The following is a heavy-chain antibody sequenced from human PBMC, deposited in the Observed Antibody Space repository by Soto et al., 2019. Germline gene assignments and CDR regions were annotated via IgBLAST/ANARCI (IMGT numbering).Heavy chain of an antibody. CDR1: GYTFTSYG. CDR3: ARDLKGYCSSTSCYTSYYYGMDV. CDR2: INAGNGNT. V-gene: IGHV1-3*01. Sequence: ASVKVSRKASGYTFTSYGIHWVRQAPGQRLEWTGWINAGNGNTKYSEKFQGRVTITRDTSASTAYLELSSLRSDDTAVYYCARDLKGYCSSTSCYTSYYYGMDVWDQGTTVTVSS. J-gene: IGHJ6*02. D-gene: IGHD2-2*02.